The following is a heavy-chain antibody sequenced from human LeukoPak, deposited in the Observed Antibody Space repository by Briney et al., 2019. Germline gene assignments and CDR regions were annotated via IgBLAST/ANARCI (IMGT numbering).Heavy chain of an antibody. CDR1: GGSLSNYY. D-gene: IGHD1-1*01. Sequence: SETLSLTCTVYGGSLSNYYWSWIRQPPGRGLEWIGYIFYSGSTNYNPSLKSRVTISQGTSKNQFSLKLSSVTAADTAVYYCARGFYIAKNARVFDMWGQGTMVTVSS. CDR2: IFYSGST. J-gene: IGHJ3*02. V-gene: IGHV4-59*01. CDR3: ARGFYIAKNARVFDM.